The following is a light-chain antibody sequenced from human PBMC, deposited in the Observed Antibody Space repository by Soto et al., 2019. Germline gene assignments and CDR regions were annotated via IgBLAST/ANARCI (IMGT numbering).Light chain of an antibody. CDR1: QGITNY. Sequence: DIQMTQSPSSLSASVGDRITITCRASQGITNYLAWYQQKPGKVPKLLIYGASTLQSGVPSRFSGSGSETDFTLTISSLQAEDVGTYYCQKYNSAPLAFGPGTQVDIK. CDR3: QKYNSAPLA. CDR2: GAS. J-gene: IGKJ3*01. V-gene: IGKV1-27*01.